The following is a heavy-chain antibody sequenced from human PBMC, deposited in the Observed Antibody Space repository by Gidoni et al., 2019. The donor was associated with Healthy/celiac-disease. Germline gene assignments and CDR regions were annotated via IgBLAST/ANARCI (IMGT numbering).Heavy chain of an antibody. CDR1: GSTFSSYA. V-gene: IGHV1-69*04. D-gene: IGHD3-10*01. Sequence: HVQLVQSGAEVKKPGSPVKVSCKASGSTFSSYAISWVRQAPGQGLAWMGRIIPILGIANYAQKFQGRVTITADKSTSTAYMELSSLRSEDTAVYYCARTYYYGSGSYSPFDYWGQGTLVTVSS. CDR3: ARTYYYGSGSYSPFDY. CDR2: IIPILGIA. J-gene: IGHJ4*02.